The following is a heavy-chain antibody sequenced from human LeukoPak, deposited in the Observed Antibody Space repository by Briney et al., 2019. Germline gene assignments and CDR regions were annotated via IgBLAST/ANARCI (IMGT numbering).Heavy chain of an antibody. CDR1: GGSISSSNW. CDR3: AREEGGYYDSSGHGYFDY. CDR2: IYHSGST. D-gene: IGHD3-22*01. J-gene: IGHJ4*02. V-gene: IGHV4-4*02. Sequence: SETLSLTCAVSGGSISSSNWWSWVRQPPGKGLEWIGEIYHSGSTNYNPSLKSRVTISVDKSKNQFSLKLSSVTAADTAVYYCAREEGGYYDSSGHGYFDYWGQGTLVTVSS.